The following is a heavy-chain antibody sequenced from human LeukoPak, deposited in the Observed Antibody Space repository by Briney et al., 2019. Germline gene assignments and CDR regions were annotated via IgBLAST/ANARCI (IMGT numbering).Heavy chain of an antibody. V-gene: IGHV4-61*02. CDR3: AKSHPAVTTTDWYFDL. CDR2: IYSSGST. CDR1: GGSISSGSYY. Sequence: SQTLSLTCTVSGGSISSGSYYWSWIRQPAGKGLEWIGRIYSSGSTNYNPSLKSRVTISGDRSKNQFSLKMTSVTAADTAVYYCAKSHPAVTTTDWYFDLWGRGTLVTVSS. J-gene: IGHJ2*01. D-gene: IGHD4-17*01.